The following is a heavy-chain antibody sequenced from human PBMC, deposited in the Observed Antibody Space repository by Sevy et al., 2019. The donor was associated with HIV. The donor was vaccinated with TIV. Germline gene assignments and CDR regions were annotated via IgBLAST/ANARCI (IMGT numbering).Heavy chain of an antibody. V-gene: IGHV4-30-4*08. D-gene: IGHD3-22*01. CDR1: GGSISSGGYY. J-gene: IGHJ4*02. Sequence: SETLSLTCTVSGGSISSGGYYWSWIRQHPGKGLEWIGYIYYSGSTYYNPSLKSRVTISVDTSKNQFSLKLSSVTAADTAVYYCAREGRSGYYPFDYWGQGTLVTVSS. CDR2: IYYSGST. CDR3: AREGRSGYYPFDY.